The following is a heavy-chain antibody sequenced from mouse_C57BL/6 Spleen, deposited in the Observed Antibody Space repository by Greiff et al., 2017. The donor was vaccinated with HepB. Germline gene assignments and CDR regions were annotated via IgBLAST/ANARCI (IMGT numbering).Heavy chain of an antibody. D-gene: IGHD1-1*01. CDR3: ARNYYGSSYGHWYFDV. Sequence: QVQLKESGPGLVQPSQSLSITCTVSGFSLTSYGVHWVRQSPGKGLEWLGVIWSGGSTDYNAAFISRLSISKDNSKSQVFFKMNSLQADDTAIYYCARNYYGSSYGHWYFDVWGTGTTVTVSS. CDR1: GFSLTSYG. J-gene: IGHJ1*03. V-gene: IGHV2-2*01. CDR2: IWSGGST.